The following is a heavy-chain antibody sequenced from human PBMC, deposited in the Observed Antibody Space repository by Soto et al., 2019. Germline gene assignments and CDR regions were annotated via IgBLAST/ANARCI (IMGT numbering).Heavy chain of an antibody. CDR2: IYHSGST. CDR3: ARVAVAGTRGDY. Sequence: SETLSLTCAVYGGSFSGYYWSWIRQPPGKGLEWIGEIYHSGSTNYNPSLKSRVTISVDKSKNQFSLKLGSVTAADTAVYYCARVAVAGTRGDYWGQGTLVTPSS. CDR1: GGSFSGYY. V-gene: IGHV4-34*01. D-gene: IGHD6-19*01. J-gene: IGHJ4*02.